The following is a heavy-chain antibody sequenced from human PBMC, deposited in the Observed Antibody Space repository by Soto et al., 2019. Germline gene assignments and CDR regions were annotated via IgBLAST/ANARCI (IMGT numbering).Heavy chain of an antibody. J-gene: IGHJ6*02. D-gene: IGHD3-22*01. CDR1: GYSFTSYW. Sequence: GESLKISCNGSGYSFTSYWISLVRQMPGKGLEWMGRIDPSDSYTNYSPSFQGHVTISADKSISTAYLQWSSLKASDTAMYYCASYDSSGYYETARGHYGMDVWGQGTTVTVSS. V-gene: IGHV5-10-1*01. CDR2: IDPSDSYT. CDR3: ASYDSSGYYETARGHYGMDV.